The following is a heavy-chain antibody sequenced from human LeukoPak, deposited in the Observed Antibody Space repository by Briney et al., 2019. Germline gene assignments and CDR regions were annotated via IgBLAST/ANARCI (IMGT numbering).Heavy chain of an antibody. Sequence: GGSLRLSCAASGFTSSSYWMSWVRQALGKWLELVSNIKQDGREKYYVDSVKGRFTISRDNAKNSLYLQMNSLRAEDTAVYYCARLVRGYYFDYWGQGTLVTVSS. V-gene: IGHV3-7*03. D-gene: IGHD3-10*01. CDR3: ARLVRGYYFDY. CDR1: GFTSSSYW. J-gene: IGHJ4*02. CDR2: IKQDGREK.